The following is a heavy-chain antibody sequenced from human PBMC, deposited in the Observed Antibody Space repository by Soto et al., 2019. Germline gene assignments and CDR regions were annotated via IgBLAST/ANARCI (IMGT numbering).Heavy chain of an antibody. CDR1: GFTFSSYA. Sequence: GGSLRLSCAASGFTFSSYAMHWVRQAPGKGLEWVAVISYDGSNKYYADSVKGRFTISRDNSKNTLYLQMNSLRAEDTAVYYCARVASDYGDYYFDYWGQGTLVTVSS. CDR2: ISYDGSNK. D-gene: IGHD4-17*01. CDR3: ARVASDYGDYYFDY. V-gene: IGHV3-30-3*01. J-gene: IGHJ4*02.